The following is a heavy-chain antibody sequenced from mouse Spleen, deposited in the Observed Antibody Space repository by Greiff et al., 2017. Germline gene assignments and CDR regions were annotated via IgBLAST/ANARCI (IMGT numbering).Heavy chain of an antibody. CDR1: GFTFSSYA. V-gene: IGHV5-4*01. CDR3: ARDAGNLLDY. D-gene: IGHD2-1*01. Sequence: EVKLVESGGGLVKPGGSLKLSCAASGFTFSSYAMSWVRQTPEKRLEWVATISDGGSYTYYPDNVKGRFTISRDNAKNNLYLQMSHLKSEDTAVYYCARDAGNLLDYWGQGTSVTVSS. CDR2: ISDGGSYT. J-gene: IGHJ4*01.